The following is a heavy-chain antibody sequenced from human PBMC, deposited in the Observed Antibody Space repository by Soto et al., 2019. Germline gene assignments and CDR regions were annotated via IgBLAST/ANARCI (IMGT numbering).Heavy chain of an antibody. CDR2: IIPIFGPA. CDR1: GGTFSSHS. CDR3: ATGSFTSTGGRIGYHYNAMDV. V-gene: IGHV1-69*13. Sequence: ASVKVSCKSPGGTFSSHSINWVRQAPGQGLEWMGGIIPIFGPANFAKKFQGRVTITADESTTTAYMELSTLTSEDTAVYYCATGSFTSTGGRIGYHYNAMDVWGQGTTVTVSS. J-gene: IGHJ6*02. D-gene: IGHD1-1*01.